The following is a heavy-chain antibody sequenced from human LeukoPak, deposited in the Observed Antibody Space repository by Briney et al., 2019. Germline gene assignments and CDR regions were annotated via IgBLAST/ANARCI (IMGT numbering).Heavy chain of an antibody. Sequence: GASVKVSCKASGYTFTSYDINWVRQATGQGLEWMGWMNPNSGNTGYAQKFQGRVTITRNTSISTAYMELSSLRSEDTAVYYCARVRDGYNDAYDIWGQGTMVTVSS. CDR1: GYTFTSYD. CDR2: MNPNSGNT. J-gene: IGHJ3*02. CDR3: ARVRDGYNDAYDI. D-gene: IGHD5-24*01. V-gene: IGHV1-8*03.